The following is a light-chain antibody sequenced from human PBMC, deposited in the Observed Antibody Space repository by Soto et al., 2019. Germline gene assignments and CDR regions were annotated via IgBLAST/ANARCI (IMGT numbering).Light chain of an antibody. CDR1: HSVNGW. CDR2: DAS. V-gene: IGKV1-5*01. J-gene: IGKJ4*01. CDR3: QHYESYPLI. Sequence: DIQMTQSPSTLSASVGDRVTITCRASHSVNGWLAWYQQKPGKAPKVLIYDASSLKGGVPSRFSGSGSGTEFTLTISSLQPDEFATYYCQHYESYPLIFGGGTKVEIK.